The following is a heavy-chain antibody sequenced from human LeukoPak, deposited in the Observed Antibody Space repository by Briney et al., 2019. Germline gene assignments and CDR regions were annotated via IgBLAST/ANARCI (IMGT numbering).Heavy chain of an antibody. CDR2: ISSSSSYI. D-gene: IGHD4-17*01. CDR3: ARENDYGDYGTDY. CDR1: GFTFSSYS. Sequence: PGGSLRLSCAASGFTFSSYSMNWVRQAPGKGLEWVSSISSSSSYIYYADSVKGRFTISRDNAKNSLYLQMNSLRAEDTAVYYCARENDYGDYGTDYWGQGTPVTVSS. J-gene: IGHJ4*02. V-gene: IGHV3-21*01.